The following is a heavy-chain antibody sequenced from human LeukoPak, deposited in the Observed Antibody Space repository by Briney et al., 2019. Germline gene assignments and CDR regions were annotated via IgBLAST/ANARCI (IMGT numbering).Heavy chain of an antibody. V-gene: IGHV3-48*03. CDR3: ARDWGATAFDY. CDR1: GFTFSSYE. Sequence: PGGSLRLSCAASGFTFSSYEMNWVRQAPGKGLEWVSYISSSGNTIYYADSVKGRFTISRDNAKNSLYLQMNSLRAEDTAVYYCARDWGATAFDYWGQGTLVTVSS. D-gene: IGHD1-26*01. J-gene: IGHJ4*02. CDR2: ISSSGNTI.